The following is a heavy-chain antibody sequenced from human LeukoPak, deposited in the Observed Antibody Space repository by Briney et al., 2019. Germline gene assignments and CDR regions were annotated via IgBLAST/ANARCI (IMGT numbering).Heavy chain of an antibody. CDR3: ARDEPTVTTGPPVGS. Sequence: GGSLRLSCAASGFTFSSYWMSWVRQAPGKGLVWVSCINGYGSTTNYADSVRGRFTISRDNAKNTLYLQMNSLRAEDTAVYYCARDEPTVTTGPPVGSWGQGTLVTVSS. CDR1: GFTFSSYW. V-gene: IGHV3-74*01. D-gene: IGHD4-17*01. CDR2: INGYGSTT. J-gene: IGHJ4*02.